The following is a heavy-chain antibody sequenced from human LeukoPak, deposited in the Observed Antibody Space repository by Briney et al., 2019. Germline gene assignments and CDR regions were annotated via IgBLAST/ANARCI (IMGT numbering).Heavy chain of an antibody. V-gene: IGHV4-39*02. CDR2: IYYSGST. Sequence: PSETLSLTRTVSGGSISSSSYYWGWIRQPPGKGLEWIGSIYYSGSTYYNPSLKSRVTISVDTSKNQFSLKLSSVTAADTAVYYCARDGGRNFDYWGQGTLVTVSS. J-gene: IGHJ4*02. CDR1: GGSISSSSYY. CDR3: ARDGGRNFDY.